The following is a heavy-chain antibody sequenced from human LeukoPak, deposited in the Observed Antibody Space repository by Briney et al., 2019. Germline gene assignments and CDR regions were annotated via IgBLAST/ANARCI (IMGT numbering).Heavy chain of an antibody. CDR1: GVSISSYY. V-gene: IGHV4-59*01. CDR3: ARAGGDGSGYDYSETYYYYGMDV. Sequence: SETLSLTCTGSGVSISSYYWSWIRQPPGKGLEWIGYIYYSGSTNYNPSLKSRVTISVDTSKNQFSLKLSSVTAADTAVYYCARAGGDGSGYDYSETYYYYGMDVWGQGTTVTVSS. D-gene: IGHD5-12*01. J-gene: IGHJ6*02. CDR2: IYYSGST.